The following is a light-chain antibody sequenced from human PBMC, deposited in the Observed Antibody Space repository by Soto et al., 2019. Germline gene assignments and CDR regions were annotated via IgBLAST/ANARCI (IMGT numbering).Light chain of an antibody. V-gene: IGKV3D-20*01. J-gene: IGKJ4*01. CDR3: QHYGDSSST. Sequence: IVLTQSPGTLSLSPGEVATLSCGASQTIAYNFFAWYQQKPGLAPRLLVDDASKRATGIPDRFSGSGSGTDCTLTITTLEPEDFAVYYCQHYGDSSSTFGGGTRVEI. CDR2: DAS. CDR1: QTIAYNF.